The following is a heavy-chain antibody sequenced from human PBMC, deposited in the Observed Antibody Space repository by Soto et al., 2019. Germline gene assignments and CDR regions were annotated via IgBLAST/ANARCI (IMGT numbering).Heavy chain of an antibody. J-gene: IGHJ6*02. CDR3: ARSPGGCSSTSCSYYYYYGMDV. CDR2: ISSSSSYI. Sequence: EVQLVESGGGLVKPGGSLRLSCAASGFTFSSYSMNWVRQAPGKGLEWVSSISSSSSYIYYADSVKGRFTISRDNAKNSLYLQMNSRRAEDTAVYYCARSPGGCSSTSCSYYYYYGMDVWGQGTTVTVSS. CDR1: GFTFSSYS. V-gene: IGHV3-21*01. D-gene: IGHD2-2*01.